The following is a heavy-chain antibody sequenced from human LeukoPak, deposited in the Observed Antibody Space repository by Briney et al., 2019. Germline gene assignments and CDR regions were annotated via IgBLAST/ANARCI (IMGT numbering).Heavy chain of an antibody. J-gene: IGHJ4*02. D-gene: IGHD6-19*01. CDR2: ISGSGGST. CDR1: GFTFSSYA. V-gene: IGHV3-23*01. Sequence: PGGSLRLSCAASGFTFSSYAMSWVRQAPGKGLEWVSAISGSGGSTYYADSVKGRFTISRDNTKNTLYLQMNRLRAEDTAVYYCAKDTEYSSGWYQIAYYFDYWGQGTVVIVSS. CDR3: AKDTEYSSGWYQIAYYFDY.